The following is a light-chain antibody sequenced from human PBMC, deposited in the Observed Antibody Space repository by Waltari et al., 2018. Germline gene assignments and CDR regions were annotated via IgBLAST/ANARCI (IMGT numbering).Light chain of an antibody. CDR1: SSNIGGNF. CDR2: KNT. Sequence: SVLTQPPSASGTPGQTVTIPCSGSSSNIGGNFVYGYPQLPGMAPHLLIYKNTQRPTGVPDRFSGSKSGTSASLAISGLRSDDEAEYYCAAWDDNLTGPLFGGGTKVTVL. V-gene: IGLV1-47*01. J-gene: IGLJ3*02. CDR3: AAWDDNLTGPL.